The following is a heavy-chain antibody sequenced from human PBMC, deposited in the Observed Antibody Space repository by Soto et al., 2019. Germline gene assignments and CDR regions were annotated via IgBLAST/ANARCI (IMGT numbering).Heavy chain of an antibody. D-gene: IGHD3-22*01. V-gene: IGHV4-31*03. Sequence: SETLSLTCTVSGGSISSGGYYWSWIRQHPGKGLEWIGYIYYSGSTYYNPSLKSRVTISVDTSKNQFSLKLSSVTAADTAVYYCARDYYDSSGYQLGRNDAFDIWGQGTMVTVS. J-gene: IGHJ3*02. CDR3: ARDYYDSSGYQLGRNDAFDI. CDR2: IYYSGST. CDR1: GGSISSGGYY.